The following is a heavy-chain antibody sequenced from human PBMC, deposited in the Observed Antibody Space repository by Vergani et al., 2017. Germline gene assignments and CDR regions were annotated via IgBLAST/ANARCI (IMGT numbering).Heavy chain of an antibody. CDR2: IYYSGST. CDR1: GASIRSSTYY. J-gene: IGHJ5*02. Sequence: QLQLQESGPGLLKPSATLSLTCSVSGASIRSSTYYWGWIRQPPGKGLEWIASIYYSGSTFYNPSLKTRVTISVDTSKNQFSLKLSSVTAADTAVYFCARHSTVEWLVKLGWIDPGGQGILVTVSS. CDR3: ARHSTVEWLVKLGWIDP. D-gene: IGHD6-19*01. V-gene: IGHV4-39*01.